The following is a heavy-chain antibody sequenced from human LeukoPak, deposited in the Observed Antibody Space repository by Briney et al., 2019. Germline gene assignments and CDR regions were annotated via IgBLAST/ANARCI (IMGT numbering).Heavy chain of an antibody. Sequence: GESLKISCQGSGYNFPIYWIGWVRQMPGQGLEWMGIIYPDDSNTIYGPSFQGQVTISADKSINTAYLEWSSLKASDTAMYYCATADYSPYSVWGQGTLVTVSS. CDR3: ATADYSPYSV. CDR2: IYPDDSNT. CDR1: GYNFPIYW. J-gene: IGHJ4*02. D-gene: IGHD4-11*01. V-gene: IGHV5-51*01.